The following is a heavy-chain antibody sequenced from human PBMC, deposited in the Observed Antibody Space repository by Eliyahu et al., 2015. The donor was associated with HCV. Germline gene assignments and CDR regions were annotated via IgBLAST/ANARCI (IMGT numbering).Heavy chain of an antibody. CDR2: ISATNTI. CDR1: GFTFSXYG. V-gene: IGHV3-48*02. Sequence: EVQMVXSGGGXVQPGGSLXXSCAASGFTFSXYGMNWVRQAXGKGXXWISYISATNTIYYIDSVKGRFTVSRDNAQKSLYLQMTSLTDEDTAVYFCARGSPTGNGWYTDFDYWGQGILVTVSS. CDR3: ARGSPTGNGWYTDFDY. D-gene: IGHD6-19*01. J-gene: IGHJ4*02.